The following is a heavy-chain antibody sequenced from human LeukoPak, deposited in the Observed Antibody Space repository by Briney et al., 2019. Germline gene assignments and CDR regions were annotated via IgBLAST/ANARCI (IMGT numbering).Heavy chain of an antibody. CDR3: ARVLTGSWDWFDP. V-gene: IGHV3-21*01. Sequence: RAGGSLRLSCAASGFTFSSYSMNWVRQAPGKGLEWVSSISSSSSYIYYADSVKGRFTISRDNAKNTLYLQMSSLRAEDTAVYYCARVLTGSWDWFDPWGQGTLVTVSS. CDR2: ISSSSSYI. J-gene: IGHJ5*02. CDR1: GFTFSSYS. D-gene: IGHD2-8*02.